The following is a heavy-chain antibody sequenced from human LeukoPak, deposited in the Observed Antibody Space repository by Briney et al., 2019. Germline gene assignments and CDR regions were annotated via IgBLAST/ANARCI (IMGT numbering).Heavy chain of an antibody. CDR2: IYYSGST. Sequence: SETLSLTCTVSGGSISSYYRSWIRQPPGKGLEWIGYIYYSGSTNYNPSLKSRVTISVDTSKNQFSLKLSSVTAADTAVYYCASTYYYGSGSFPYLYYYGMDVWGQGTTVTVSS. D-gene: IGHD3-10*01. J-gene: IGHJ6*02. CDR1: GGSISSYY. V-gene: IGHV4-59*08. CDR3: ASTYYYGSGSFPYLYYYGMDV.